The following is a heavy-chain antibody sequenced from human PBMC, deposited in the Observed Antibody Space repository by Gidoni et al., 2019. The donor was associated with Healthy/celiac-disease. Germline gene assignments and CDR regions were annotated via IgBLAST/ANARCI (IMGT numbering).Heavy chain of an antibody. CDR1: GFTVSSNY. V-gene: IGHV3-53*01. Sequence: EVQLVESGGGLIPPGGSLRLSCAASGFTVSSNYMSWVRQAPGKGLEWVSVIYSGGSTYYADSVKGRFTISRDNSKNTLYLQMNSLRAEDTAVYYCARGLFRGWYYFDYWGQGTLVTVSS. CDR3: ARGLFRGWYYFDY. D-gene: IGHD6-19*01. J-gene: IGHJ4*02. CDR2: IYSGGST.